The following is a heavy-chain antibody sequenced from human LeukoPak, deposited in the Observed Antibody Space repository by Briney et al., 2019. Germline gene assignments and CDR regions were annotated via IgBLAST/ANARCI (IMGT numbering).Heavy chain of an antibody. J-gene: IGHJ4*02. D-gene: IGHD5-24*01. CDR2: IYSGGST. CDR1: GFTVSSNY. Sequence: GGSLRLSCAVSGFTVSSNYMSWVRQAPGKGLEWVSVIYSGGSTYYADSVKGRFTISRDNSKNTLYLQMNSLRAEDTAVYYCARDSDGALDYWGQGTLVTVSS. V-gene: IGHV3-53*01. CDR3: ARDSDGALDY.